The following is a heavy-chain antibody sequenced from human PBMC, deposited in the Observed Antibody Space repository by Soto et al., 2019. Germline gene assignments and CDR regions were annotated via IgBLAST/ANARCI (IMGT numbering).Heavy chain of an antibody. CDR3: AKNYGGNSDYYYGMDV. CDR2: ISWDGGST. J-gene: IGHJ6*02. V-gene: IGHV3-43D*03. CDR1: GFTFDDYA. Sequence: GGSLRLSCAASGFTFDDYAMHWVRQAPGKGLEWVSLISWDGGSTYYADSVKGRFTISRDNSKNSLYLQMNSLRAEDTALYYCAKNYGGNSDYYYGMDVWGQGTMVTVSS. D-gene: IGHD4-17*01.